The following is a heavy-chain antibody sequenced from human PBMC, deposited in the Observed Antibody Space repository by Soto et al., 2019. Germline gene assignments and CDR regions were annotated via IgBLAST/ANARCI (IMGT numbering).Heavy chain of an antibody. D-gene: IGHD6-13*01. V-gene: IGHV3-73*01. CDR1: GFTFSGSA. CDR3: TSTVHIAAAGTGESHDY. CDR2: IRSKANSYAT. J-gene: IGHJ4*02. Sequence: GGSLRLSCAASGFTFSGSAMHWVRQASGKGLEWVGRIRSKANSYATAYAASVKGRFTISRDDSKNTAYLQMNSLKTEDTAVYYCTSTVHIAAAGTGESHDYWGQGTLVTVSS.